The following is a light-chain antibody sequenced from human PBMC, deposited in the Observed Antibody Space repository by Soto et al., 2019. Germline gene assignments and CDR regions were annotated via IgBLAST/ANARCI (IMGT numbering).Light chain of an antibody. CDR2: QVT. V-gene: IGLV2-14*01. CDR3: SSYTDSSNYV. J-gene: IGLJ1*01. CDR1: SSDLAIYNY. Sequence: QPVLTQPASVSGSPGQSITISCTGTSSDLAIYNYVSWYQQQPGKAPKLMIYQVTNRPSGVSNRFSGSRSGNTASLTISGLQAEDEADYYRSSYTDSSNYVFGTGTKVTVL.